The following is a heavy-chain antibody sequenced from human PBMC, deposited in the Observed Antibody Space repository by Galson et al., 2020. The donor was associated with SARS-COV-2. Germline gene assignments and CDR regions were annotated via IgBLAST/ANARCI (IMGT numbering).Heavy chain of an antibody. CDR3: ARDPPYDFWSGYYLNYYYYYGMDV. CDR2: ISSSSSYI. CDR1: GFTFSSYS. J-gene: IGHJ6*02. Sequence: KIGESLKISCAASGFTFSSYSMNWVRQAPGKGLEWVSSISSSSSYIYYADSVKGRFTISRDNAKNSLYLQMNSLRAEDTAVYYCARDPPYDFWSGYYLNYYYYYGMDVWGQGTTVTVSS. D-gene: IGHD3-3*01. V-gene: IGHV3-21*01.